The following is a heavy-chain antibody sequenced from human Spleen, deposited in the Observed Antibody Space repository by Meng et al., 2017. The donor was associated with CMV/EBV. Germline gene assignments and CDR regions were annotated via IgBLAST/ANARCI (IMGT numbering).Heavy chain of an antibody. D-gene: IGHD3-10*01. CDR2: ISYDGSNK. J-gene: IGHJ6*02. V-gene: IGHV3-30-3*01. CDR1: GFTFNSYW. Sequence: GGPLRLSCAASGFTFNSYWMGWVRQAPGKGLEWVAVISYDGSNKYHADSVKGRFTISRDNSKNTLYLQMNSLRAEDTAVYYCARVKGLPYYYGSGSYYAYYYYGMDVWGQGTTVTVSS. CDR3: ARVKGLPYYYGSGSYYAYYYYGMDV.